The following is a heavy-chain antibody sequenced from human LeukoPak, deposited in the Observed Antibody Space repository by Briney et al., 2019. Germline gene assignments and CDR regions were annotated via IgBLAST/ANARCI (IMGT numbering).Heavy chain of an antibody. Sequence: PGGSLRLSCAASGFTFSSCAMSWVRQAPGKGLEWVSAISGSGGSTYYADSVKGRFTISRDNSKNTLYLQMNSLRAEDTAVYYCAKVSRYFDWLLSAFDYWGQGTLVTVSS. CDR1: GFTFSSCA. D-gene: IGHD3-9*01. CDR2: ISGSGGST. CDR3: AKVSRYFDWLLSAFDY. J-gene: IGHJ4*02. V-gene: IGHV3-23*01.